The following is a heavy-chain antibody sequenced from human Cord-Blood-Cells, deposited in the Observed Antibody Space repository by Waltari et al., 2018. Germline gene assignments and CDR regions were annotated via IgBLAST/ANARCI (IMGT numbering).Heavy chain of an antibody. Sequence: QVQLQQWGAGLLKPSETLSPTCAVYGGSFSGYSWSCIRQPPGEGLEWIGEINHSGSTNYNPSLKSRVTISVDTSKNQFSLKLSSVTAADTAVYYCARGAIAARLDAFDIWGQGTMVTVSS. CDR2: INHSGST. D-gene: IGHD6-6*01. V-gene: IGHV4-34*01. CDR1: GGSFSGYS. J-gene: IGHJ3*02. CDR3: ARGAIAARLDAFDI.